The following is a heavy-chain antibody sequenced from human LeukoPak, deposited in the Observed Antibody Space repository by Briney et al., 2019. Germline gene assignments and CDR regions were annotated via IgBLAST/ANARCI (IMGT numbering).Heavy chain of an antibody. CDR2: INPSGGST. Sequence: ASVKVSCKASGYTFPSYFMHWVRQAPGQGLEWMGIINPSGGSTSYAQKFQGRVTMTRDTSTSTVYMELSSLRSEDTAVYYCARSIPTVMTTDYWGQGTLVTVSS. CDR3: ARSIPTVMTTDY. J-gene: IGHJ4*02. D-gene: IGHD2-21*01. V-gene: IGHV1-46*01. CDR1: GYTFPSYF.